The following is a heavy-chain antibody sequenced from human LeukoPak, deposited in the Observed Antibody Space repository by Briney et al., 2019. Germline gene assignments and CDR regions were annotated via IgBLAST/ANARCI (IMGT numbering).Heavy chain of an antibody. CDR1: GFTFSSHA. D-gene: IGHD3-10*01. CDR3: AKAVGVIYMGIDF. CDR2: IRGSGGNT. J-gene: IGHJ4*02. V-gene: IGHV3-23*01. Sequence: GGSLRLSCAASGFTFSSHAMSWVRQAPGRGLEWVSSIRGSGGNTYYADSVKGRFTISRDDSTNTLYLQMSSLRAEDTAMYYCAKAVGVIYMGIDFWGQGTLVTVSS.